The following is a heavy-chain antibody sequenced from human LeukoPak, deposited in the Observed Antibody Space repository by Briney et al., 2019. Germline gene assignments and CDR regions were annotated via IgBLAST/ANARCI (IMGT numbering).Heavy chain of an antibody. CDR1: GGTFSSYA. CDR2: IIPIFGTA. CDR3: ARDRDLQWLIPSTGYYYYGMDV. V-gene: IGHV1-69*13. D-gene: IGHD6-19*01. Sequence: SVKVSCKASGGTFSSYAISWVRQAPGQGLEWMGGIIPIFGTANYAQKFQGGVTITADESTSTAYMELSSLRSEDTAVYYCARDRDLQWLIPSTGYYYYGMDVWGQGTTVTVSS. J-gene: IGHJ6*02.